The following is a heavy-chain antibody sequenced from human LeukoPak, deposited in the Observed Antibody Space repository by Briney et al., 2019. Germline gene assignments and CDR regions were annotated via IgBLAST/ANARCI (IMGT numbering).Heavy chain of an antibody. J-gene: IGHJ4*02. CDR2: ISGSSSTI. Sequence: PGGSLRLSCAASGFTFSSYSMNWVRQAPGKGLEWVSYISGSSSTIYYADSVEGRFTISRDNAKNSLYLQMNSLRAEDTAVYYCATPFDYWGQGTLVTVSS. V-gene: IGHV3-48*01. CDR3: ATPFDY. CDR1: GFTFSSYS.